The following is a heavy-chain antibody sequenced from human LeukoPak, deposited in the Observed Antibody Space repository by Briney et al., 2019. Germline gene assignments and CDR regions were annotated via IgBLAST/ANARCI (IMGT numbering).Heavy chain of an antibody. D-gene: IGHD5-12*01. CDR2: IYHTGSA. CDR3: IPLGYSGAYYFDY. CDR1: GYSFTSGHY. Sequence: SETLSLTCSVSGYSFTSGHYWGWIRQPPGKGLEWIANIYHTGSAHYNPSLKSRVTISVDTSKNQFFLNLSSVSAADTAVYARIPLGYSGAYYFDYWGQGTLVTVSP. V-gene: IGHV4-38-2*01. J-gene: IGHJ4*02.